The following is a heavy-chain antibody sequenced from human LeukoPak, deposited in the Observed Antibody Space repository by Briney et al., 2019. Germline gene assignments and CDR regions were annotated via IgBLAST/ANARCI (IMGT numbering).Heavy chain of an antibody. Sequence: ASVKVSCKASGYTFTGYYMHWVRQAPGQGLEWMGRINPNRGGTDYAQKFQGWVTMTRDTSISTAYMELSRLRSDDTAMYYCARVEPPGYSYGYWGQGTLVTGSS. CDR3: ARVEPPGYSYGY. J-gene: IGHJ4*02. V-gene: IGHV1-2*04. CDR2: INPNRGGT. CDR1: GYTFTGYY. D-gene: IGHD5-18*01.